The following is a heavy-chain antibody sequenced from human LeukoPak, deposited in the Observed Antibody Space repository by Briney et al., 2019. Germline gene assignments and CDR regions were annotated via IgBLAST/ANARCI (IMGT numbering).Heavy chain of an antibody. V-gene: IGHV4-59*01. J-gene: IGHJ5*02. CDR2: IYNSGNT. Sequence: ASETLSLTCTVSGGSISSYYWTWIRQPPGKGLEWIGNIYNSGNTNYNPSLKSRVTISVDTSKNQFSLKLNSVTAADTDVYYCARESGSYLWRSWLNPWGQGTLVTVSS. D-gene: IGHD3-16*01. CDR1: GGSISSYY. CDR3: ARESGSYLWRSWLNP.